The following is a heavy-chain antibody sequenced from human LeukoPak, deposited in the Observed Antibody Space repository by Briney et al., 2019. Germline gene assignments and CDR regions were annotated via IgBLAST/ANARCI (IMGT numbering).Heavy chain of an antibody. J-gene: IGHJ4*02. D-gene: IGHD3-10*01. CDR1: GGSFCAYY. CDR2: INHSGST. CDR3: ARSGRVRPMVRGRRDPVFDY. Sequence: SDTLSLTCAVYGGSFCAYYWSWTRTPPGKRLDWIGEINHSGSTNYNPSLKSRVTISVDASKNHFCLKLSSVTAADTAVYYCARSGRVRPMVRGRRDPVFDYWGQGTLVTVFS. V-gene: IGHV4-34*01.